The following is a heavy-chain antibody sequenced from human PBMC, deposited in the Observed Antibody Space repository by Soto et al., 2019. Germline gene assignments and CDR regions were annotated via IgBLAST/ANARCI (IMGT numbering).Heavy chain of an antibody. J-gene: IGHJ1*01. V-gene: IGHV3-15*01. CDR3: FTERGAGSYNGYAREDH. CDR2: MNSKTDAGTT. CDR1: GFTFANAL. Sequence: EVQLVESGGGLVKPGESLKLSCATSGFTFANALLSWVRQAPGKGLEWAGRMNSKTDAGTTDVSAHVQGRFSISRDDPKNTRSLTMTNATDADTYMYYCFTERGAGSYNGYAREDHWGQGTLVTVSS. D-gene: IGHD5-12*01.